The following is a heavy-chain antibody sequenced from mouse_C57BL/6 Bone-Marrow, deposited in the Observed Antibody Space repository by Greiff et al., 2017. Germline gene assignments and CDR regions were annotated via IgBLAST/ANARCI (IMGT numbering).Heavy chain of an antibody. CDR2: IDPSDSYT. Sequence: QVQLQQPGAELVRPGTSVKLSCKASGYTFTSYWMHWVKQRPGQGLEWIGVIDPSDSYTNYNQKFKGKATLTVDTSSSTAYMQLSSLTSEDSAVYYCAREITTVVDYWGQGTTLTVSS. V-gene: IGHV1-59*01. D-gene: IGHD1-1*01. CDR1: GYTFTSYW. J-gene: IGHJ2*01. CDR3: AREITTVVDY.